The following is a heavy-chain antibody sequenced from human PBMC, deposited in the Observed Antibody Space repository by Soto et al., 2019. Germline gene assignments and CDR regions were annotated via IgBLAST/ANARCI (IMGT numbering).Heavy chain of an antibody. CDR2: FDPEDGET. CDR3: ATLGGDSDTAMVTDGY. J-gene: IGHJ4*02. CDR1: GYTLTELS. V-gene: IGHV1-24*01. Sequence: ASVKVSCKVSGYTLTELSMHWVRQAPGKGLEWMGGFDPEDGETIYAQKFQGRVTMTEDTSTDTAYMELSSLRSEDTAVYYCATLGGDSDTAMVTDGYWGQGTLVTVSS. D-gene: IGHD5-18*01.